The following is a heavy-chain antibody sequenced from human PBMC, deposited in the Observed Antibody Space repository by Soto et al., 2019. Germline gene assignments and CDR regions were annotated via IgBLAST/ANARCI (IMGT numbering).Heavy chain of an antibody. V-gene: IGHV4-34*01. J-gene: IGHJ5*02. Sequence: SETLSLTCAVYGGSFSGYYWSWIRQPPGKGLEWIGEINHSGSTNYNPSLKSRVTISVDTSKNQFSLKLSSVTAADTAVYYCARAVRQQNNWFDPWGQGTLVTVSS. CDR3: ARAVRQQNNWFDP. D-gene: IGHD6-13*01. CDR1: GGSFSGYY. CDR2: INHSGST.